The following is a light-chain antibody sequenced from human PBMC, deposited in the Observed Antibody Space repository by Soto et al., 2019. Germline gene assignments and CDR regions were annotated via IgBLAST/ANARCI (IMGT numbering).Light chain of an antibody. V-gene: IGLV2-14*01. Sequence: QSALTQPASVSGSPGQSITISCTGTSSDVGDNNYVSWYQQHPGKAPKLMIYDVTHRPSGISNRFSGSKSGNTASLTISGLQAEDEADYYCSSYTSSSTVYVFGSGTKLTVL. CDR1: SSDVGDNNY. CDR2: DVT. CDR3: SSYTSSSTVYV. J-gene: IGLJ1*01.